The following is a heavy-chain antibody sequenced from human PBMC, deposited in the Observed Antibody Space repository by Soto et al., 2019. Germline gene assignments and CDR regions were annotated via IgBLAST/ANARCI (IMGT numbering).Heavy chain of an antibody. J-gene: IGHJ4*02. Sequence: GGSLRLSCAASGFTFSSHAMSWVRQAPGKGLEWVSAISGSGGSTYYADSVKGRFTISRDNSKNTLYLQMNSLRAEDTAVYYCAKGLDDILTGYSNYWGQGTLVTVSS. D-gene: IGHD3-9*01. V-gene: IGHV3-23*01. CDR1: GFTFSSHA. CDR2: ISGSGGST. CDR3: AKGLDDILTGYSNY.